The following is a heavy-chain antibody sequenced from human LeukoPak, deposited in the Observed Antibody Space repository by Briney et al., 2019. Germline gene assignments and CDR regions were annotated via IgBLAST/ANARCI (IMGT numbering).Heavy chain of an antibody. CDR2: IYYSGTT. J-gene: IGHJ4*02. V-gene: IGHV4-39*01. Sequence: KPSETLSLTCTVSGGSISSSSYYWGWIRQPPGKGLEWIGSIYYSGTTYYNPSLKSRITISIDTSKNQLSLKLSSVTAADTAIHYCARHRDTAMALDYWGQGILVTVS. CDR1: GGSISSSSYY. CDR3: ARHRDTAMALDY. D-gene: IGHD5-18*01.